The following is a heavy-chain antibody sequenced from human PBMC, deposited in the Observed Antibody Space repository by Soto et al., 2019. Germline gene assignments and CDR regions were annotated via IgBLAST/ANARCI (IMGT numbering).Heavy chain of an antibody. CDR3: ARGVATDWFDS. CDR1: GDSFGTYT. J-gene: IGHJ5*01. D-gene: IGHD4-17*01. Sequence: GASVKVSCKTSGDSFGTYTVSWVRQAPGQGLEWMGRIIPVFDIADYAQKFQGRVTITADKTTATAFMELGSLTSEDTAVYYCARGVATDWFDSWGQGTLVTVSS. V-gene: IGHV1-69*02. CDR2: IIPVFDIA.